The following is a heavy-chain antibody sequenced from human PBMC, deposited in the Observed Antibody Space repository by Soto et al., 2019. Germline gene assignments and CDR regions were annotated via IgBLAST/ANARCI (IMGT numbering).Heavy chain of an antibody. CDR3: ARHSGRFLSGNLNWFDP. J-gene: IGHJ5*02. V-gene: IGHV4-39*01. CDR1: GGSISSSSYY. Sequence: SETLSLTCTVSGGSISSSSYYWGWIRQPPGKGLEWIGSIYYSGSTYYNPSLKSRVTISVDTSKNQFSLKLSSVTAADTAVYYCARHSGRFLSGNLNWFDPWGQGTLVTVSS. D-gene: IGHD3-3*01. CDR2: IYYSGST.